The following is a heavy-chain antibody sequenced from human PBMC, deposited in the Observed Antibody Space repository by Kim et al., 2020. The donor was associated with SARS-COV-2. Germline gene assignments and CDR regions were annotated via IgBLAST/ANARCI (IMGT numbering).Heavy chain of an antibody. CDR2: IKQDGGQK. Sequence: GGSLRLSCEASGFSFSSYWMSWVRQAPGKGLEWVADIKQDGGQKYYVDSVKGRFTISRDNARNSLFLQMDSLRVEDTAIYYXAREDGGEDYWGQGTLVTVSS. D-gene: IGHD3-16*01. CDR3: AREDGGEDY. V-gene: IGHV3-7*03. CDR1: GFSFSSYW. J-gene: IGHJ4*02.